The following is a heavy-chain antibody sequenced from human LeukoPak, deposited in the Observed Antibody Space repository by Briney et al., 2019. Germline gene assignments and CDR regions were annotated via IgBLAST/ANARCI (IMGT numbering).Heavy chain of an antibody. D-gene: IGHD3-10*01. J-gene: IGHJ5*02. CDR2: IWYDGSNK. V-gene: IGHV3-33*01. CDR1: GFTFSSYG. CDR3: ARDGPLYYYGSGSYLWFDP. Sequence: PGGSLRLSCAASGFTFSSYGMHWVRQAPGKGLEWVAVIWYDGSNKYYADSVKGRFTISRDNSKNTLYLQMNSLRAEDTAVYYCARDGPLYYYGSGSYLWFDPWGQGTLVTVSS.